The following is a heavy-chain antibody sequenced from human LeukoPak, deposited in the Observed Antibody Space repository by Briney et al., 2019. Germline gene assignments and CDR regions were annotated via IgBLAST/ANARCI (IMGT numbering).Heavy chain of an antibody. D-gene: IGHD6-19*01. V-gene: IGHV3-7*01. CDR3: ARGRRSSGGGNYMDV. J-gene: IGHJ6*03. CDR1: GFTVSSNY. CDR2: IKQDGSEK. Sequence: GGSLRLSCAASGFTVSSNYMSWVRQAPGKGLEWVANIKQDGSEKYYVDSVKGRFTISRDNVKNSLYLQMNSLRAEDTAVYYCARGRRSSGGGNYMDVWGKGTTVTVSS.